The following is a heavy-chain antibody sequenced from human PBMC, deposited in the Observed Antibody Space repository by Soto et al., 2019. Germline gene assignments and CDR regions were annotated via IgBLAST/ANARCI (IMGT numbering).Heavy chain of an antibody. V-gene: IGHV4-34*01. J-gene: IGHJ4*02. CDR3: ARSSYCGGDCYSSPYYYFDY. D-gene: IGHD2-21*02. CDR1: GGSFSGYY. CDR2: INHSGST. Sequence: ASETLSLTCAVYGGSFSGYYWSWIRQPPGKGLEWIGEINHSGSTNYNPSLKSRVTISVDTSKNQFSLKLSSVTAADTAVYYCARSSYCGGDCYSSPYYYFDYWGQGTLVTVSS.